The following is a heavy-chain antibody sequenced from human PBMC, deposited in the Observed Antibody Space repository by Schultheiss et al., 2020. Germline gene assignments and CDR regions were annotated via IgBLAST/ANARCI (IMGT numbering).Heavy chain of an antibody. D-gene: IGHD5-12*01. CDR2: IKQDGSEK. Sequence: GGSLRLSCAASGFTFSSYWMSWVRQAPGKGLEWVANIKQDGSEKYYVDSVKGRFTISRDNAKNSLYLQMNSLRAEDTAVYYCARAIWARYGGNRYGLPDYWGQGTLVTVSS. V-gene: IGHV3-7*01. J-gene: IGHJ4*02. CDR1: GFTFSSYW. CDR3: ARAIWARYGGNRYGLPDY.